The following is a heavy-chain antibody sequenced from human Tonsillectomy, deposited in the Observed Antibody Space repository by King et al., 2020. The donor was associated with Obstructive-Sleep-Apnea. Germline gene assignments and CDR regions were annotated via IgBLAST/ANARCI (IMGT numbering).Heavy chain of an antibody. Sequence: LQLQESGPGLVKPSETLSLTCSVSGGSISSSTYYWAWIRQPPGKGLEWIGSIYHSGSTYYNPSLKSRVTISADTSKKQFSLNLRSMTAADTAVYYCARAFCYYDSSGRHDAFDIWGQGTMVTVSS. CDR2: IYHSGST. CDR3: ARAFCYYDSSGRHDAFDI. V-gene: IGHV4-39*07. J-gene: IGHJ3*02. D-gene: IGHD3-22*01. CDR1: GGSISSSTYY.